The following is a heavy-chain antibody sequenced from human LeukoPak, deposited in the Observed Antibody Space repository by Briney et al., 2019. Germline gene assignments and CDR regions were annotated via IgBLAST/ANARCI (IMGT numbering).Heavy chain of an antibody. CDR3: ATSEWHPQSTFDY. CDR2: IRYDGSNK. V-gene: IGHV3-30*02. D-gene: IGHD3-3*01. Sequence: GGSLRLSCAASGFTFSSYGMHWVRQAPGKGLEWVAFIRYDGSNKYYADSVKGRFTISRDNSKNTLYLQMNSLRAEDTAVYYCATSEWHPQSTFDYWGQGTLVTVSS. CDR1: GFTFSSYG. J-gene: IGHJ4*02.